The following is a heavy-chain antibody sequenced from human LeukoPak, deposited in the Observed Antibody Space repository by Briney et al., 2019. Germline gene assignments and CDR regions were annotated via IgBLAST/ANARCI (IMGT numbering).Heavy chain of an antibody. CDR2: INHSGST. V-gene: IGHV4-34*01. CDR1: GGSFSGYY. J-gene: IGHJ5*02. Sequence: PSETLSLTCAVYGGSFSGYYWSWIRQPPGKGLEWIGEINHSGSTNYNPPLKSRVTISVDTSKSQFSLKLSSVTAADTAVYYCARGRNFWNGQRFRNWFDPWGQGTLVTVSS. CDR3: ARGRNFWNGQRFRNWFDP. D-gene: IGHD3-3*01.